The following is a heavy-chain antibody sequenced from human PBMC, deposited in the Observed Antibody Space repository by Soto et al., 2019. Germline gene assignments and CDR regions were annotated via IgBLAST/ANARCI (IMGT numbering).Heavy chain of an antibody. V-gene: IGHV1-69*01. D-gene: IGHD2-2*01. CDR3: ARSQGSSTSLEIYYYYYYGMDV. CDR2: IIPISETT. J-gene: IGHJ6*02. CDR1: GGTFSSYA. Sequence: QVQLVQSGAEVKKPGSSVKVSCKASGGTFSSYAISWVRQAPGQGLEWMGGIIPISETTSYAQKFQGRVTINADESKSTAYMELSSLRSEDTAVYYCARSQGSSTSLEIYYYYYYGMDVWGQGTTVTVSS.